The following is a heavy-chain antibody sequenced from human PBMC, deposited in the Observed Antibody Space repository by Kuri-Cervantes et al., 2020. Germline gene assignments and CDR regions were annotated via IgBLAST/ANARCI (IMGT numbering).Heavy chain of an antibody. V-gene: IGHV1-8*01. CDR1: GYTFTSYD. CDR2: MNPNSGNT. J-gene: IGHJ5*02. CDR3: ATSVAGTVGH. Sequence: ASVKVSCKASGYTFTSYDINWVRQATGQGLEWMGWMNPNSGNTGYAQKFQGRVTMTRNTSTSTAYMELRSLRSDDTAVYYCATSVAGTVGHWGQGTLVTVSS. D-gene: IGHD6-19*01.